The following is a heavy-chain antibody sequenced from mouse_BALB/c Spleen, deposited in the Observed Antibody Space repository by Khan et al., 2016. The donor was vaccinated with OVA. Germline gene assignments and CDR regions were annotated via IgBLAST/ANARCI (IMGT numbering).Heavy chain of an antibody. J-gene: IGHJ3*01. D-gene: IGHD2-1*01. V-gene: IGHV1S132*01. CDR3: ARGYFGNYEFAY. CDR2: IFPGTGTT. CDR1: GYTFTSYW. Sequence: QIQLVQSGAELVKPGASVRLSCKTSGYTFTSYWIQWVKQRPGQGLGWIGEIFPGTGTTYYNENFKGKATLTIDISSTTAYIQLSNLASEDSAVYFCARGYFGNYEFAYWGQGTLVTVSA.